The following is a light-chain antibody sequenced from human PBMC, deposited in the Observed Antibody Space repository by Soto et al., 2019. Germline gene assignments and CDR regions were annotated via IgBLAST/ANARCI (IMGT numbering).Light chain of an antibody. Sequence: EIVMTQSPATLSVSPGERATLSCRASQSVSSNLAWYQQKPGQAPRLLIYGASTRATGIPARFSGSGSGTEFTITISSRQSEDFAVYYCQQYNNWPPRTFGQGTKVEIK. J-gene: IGKJ1*01. CDR1: QSVSSN. CDR2: GAS. V-gene: IGKV3-15*01. CDR3: QQYNNWPPRT.